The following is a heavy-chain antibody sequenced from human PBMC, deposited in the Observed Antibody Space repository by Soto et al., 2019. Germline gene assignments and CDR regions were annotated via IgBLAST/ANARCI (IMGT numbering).Heavy chain of an antibody. CDR2: IRSKAYGVTT. CDR3: TRDFTYYDFWSGYGYYGMDV. CDR1: GFTFGDYA. V-gene: IGHV3-49*04. Sequence: PGGSLRLSCTASGFTFGDYAMSWVRQASGKGLEWVGFIRSKAYGVTTEYAASVKGRFTISRDDSKSIAYLQMNSLKTEDTAVYYCTRDFTYYDFWSGYGYYGMDVWGQGTTVTVSS. D-gene: IGHD3-3*01. J-gene: IGHJ6*02.